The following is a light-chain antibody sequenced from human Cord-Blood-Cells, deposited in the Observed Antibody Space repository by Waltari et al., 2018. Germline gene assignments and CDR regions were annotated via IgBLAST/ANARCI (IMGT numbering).Light chain of an antibody. J-gene: IGLJ3*02. V-gene: IGLV2-14*01. CDR1: SSDVGGFNL. Sequence: SALTHPASVSGSPGQSITIPCTGTSSDVGGFNLVSWYKQPPGKAPTLMICAVSNRPSGVSNRFSGSKAGNTASLTISGLQAEDEADYYCSSYTSSSTWVFGGGTKLTVL. CDR2: AVS. CDR3: SSYTSSSTWV.